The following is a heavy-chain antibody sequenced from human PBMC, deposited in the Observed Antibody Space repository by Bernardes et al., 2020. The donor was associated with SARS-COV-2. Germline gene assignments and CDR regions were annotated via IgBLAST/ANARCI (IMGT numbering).Heavy chain of an antibody. CDR1: GYTFTGYY. V-gene: IGHV1-2*02. J-gene: IGHJ5*01. CDR2: INPNSGGT. D-gene: IGHD6-13*01. Sequence: ASVKVSCKASGYTFTGYYMHWVRQAPGQGLEWMGWINPNSGGTNYAQKFQGRVTMTRDTSISTAYMELSRLRSDDTAGYYCARDGSSSWYGWFDPWGQGTLVTVSS. CDR3: ARDGSSSWYGWFDP.